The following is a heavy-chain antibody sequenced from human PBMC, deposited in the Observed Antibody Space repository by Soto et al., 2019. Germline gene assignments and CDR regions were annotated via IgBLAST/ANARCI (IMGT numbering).Heavy chain of an antibody. D-gene: IGHD1-1*01. J-gene: IGHJ4*02. Sequence: QVHLVQSGAEVKKPGASVKVSCKGSGYTFTTYGITWVRQAPGQGLEWMGWISAHNGNTNYTQKLQGRVTVTRDTSTSTAYMELRSLRSDDTAVYYCARGRYGDYWGQGALVTVSS. CDR3: ARGRYGDY. CDR2: ISAHNGNT. V-gene: IGHV1-18*01. CDR1: GYTFTTYG.